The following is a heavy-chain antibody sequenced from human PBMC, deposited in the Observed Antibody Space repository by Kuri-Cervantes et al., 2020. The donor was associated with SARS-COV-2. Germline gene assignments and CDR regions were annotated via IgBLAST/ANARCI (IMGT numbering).Heavy chain of an antibody. CDR1: GYTFTSYA. D-gene: IGHD3-10*01. CDR3: ARDRKVEGSGSYCLGY. Sequence: ASVKVSCKASGYTFTSYAMNWVRQAPGQGLEWMGWISAYNGNTNYAQKLQGRVTMTTDTSTSTAYMELRSLRSDDTAVYYCARDRKVEGSGSYCLGYWGQGTLVTVSS. J-gene: IGHJ4*02. V-gene: IGHV1-18*01. CDR2: ISAYNGNT.